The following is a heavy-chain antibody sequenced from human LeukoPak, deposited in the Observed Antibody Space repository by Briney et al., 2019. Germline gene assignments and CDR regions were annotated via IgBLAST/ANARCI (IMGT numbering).Heavy chain of an antibody. D-gene: IGHD3-3*01. CDR3: AREFWSGSRVIDY. Sequence: GGSLRLSCAASGFTFTNHWMTWVRQAPGKGLEWVAYIRQDGSDKYYVDSVKGRFTISRDNAKNSLYLQMNSLRAEDTAVYYCAREFWSGSRVIDYWGQGTLVTVSS. CDR2: IRQDGSDK. J-gene: IGHJ4*02. V-gene: IGHV3-7*03. CDR1: GFTFTNHW.